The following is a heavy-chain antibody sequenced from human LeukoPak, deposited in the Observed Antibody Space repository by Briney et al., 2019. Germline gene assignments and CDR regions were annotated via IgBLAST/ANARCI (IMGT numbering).Heavy chain of an antibody. CDR3: AHMAHYYDSSGYYFYFDY. J-gene: IGHJ4*02. CDR2: MSSSGIS. V-gene: IGHV4-61*02. CDR1: GYSITSGYF. Sequence: SETLSLTCIVSGYSITSGYFWSWIRQPAGKGLEWIGRMSSSGISTYSPSLKSRVTISIDTSRNQFSMNLNSVTAADTAVYYCAHMAHYYDSSGYYFYFDYWGQGTLVTVSS. D-gene: IGHD3-22*01.